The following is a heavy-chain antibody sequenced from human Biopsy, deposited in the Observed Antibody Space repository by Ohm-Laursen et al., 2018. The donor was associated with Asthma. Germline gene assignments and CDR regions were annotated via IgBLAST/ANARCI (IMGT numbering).Heavy chain of an antibody. Sequence: TLSLTCTVSGGSLSSGPYYWSWVRQHPGKGLEWIGYIYYSGSTYYNPSLKSRVTISVDTSKNQLSLKLSSVTAADTAVFYCARLSLNDSLDPWGRGTLVTVSS. CDR2: IYYSGST. V-gene: IGHV4-30-4*08. CDR3: ARLSLNDSLDP. J-gene: IGHJ5*02. D-gene: IGHD1-1*01. CDR1: GGSLSSGPYY.